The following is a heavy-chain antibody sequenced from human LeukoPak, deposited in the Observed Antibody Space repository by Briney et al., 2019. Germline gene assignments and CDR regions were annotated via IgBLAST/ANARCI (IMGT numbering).Heavy chain of an antibody. D-gene: IGHD3-22*01. CDR3: ARGVRGFSMIVTLRFDP. V-gene: IGHV4-34*01. J-gene: IGHJ5*02. CDR1: GGSISSYY. Sequence: PSETLSLTCTVSGGSISSYYWSWIRQPPGKGLEWIGEINHSGSTNYNPSLKSRVTISVDTSKNQFSLKLSSVTAADTAVYYCARGVRGFSMIVTLRFDPWGQGTLVTVSS. CDR2: INHSGST.